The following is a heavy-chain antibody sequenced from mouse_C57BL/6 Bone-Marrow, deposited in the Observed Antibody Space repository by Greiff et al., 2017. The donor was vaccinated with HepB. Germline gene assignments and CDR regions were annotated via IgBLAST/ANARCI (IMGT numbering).Heavy chain of an antibody. D-gene: IGHD1-1*01. CDR1: GYTFTSYG. CDR3: ARSITTVVARSYFDY. V-gene: IGHV1-81*01. Sequence: VKLQESGAELARPGASVKLSCKASGYTFTSYGISWVKQRTGQGLEWIGEIYPRSGNTYYNEKFKGKATLTADKSSSTAYMELRSLTSEDSAVYFCARSITTVVARSYFDYWGQGTTLTVSS. J-gene: IGHJ2*01. CDR2: IYPRSGNT.